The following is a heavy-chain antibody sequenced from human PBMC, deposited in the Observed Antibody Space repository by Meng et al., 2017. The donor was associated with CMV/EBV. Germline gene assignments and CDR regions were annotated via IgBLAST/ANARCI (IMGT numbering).Heavy chain of an antibody. J-gene: IGHJ4*02. CDR2: ISSSGSTI. V-gene: IGHV3-11*04. D-gene: IGHD1-14*01. CDR1: GFTFSDYY. Sequence: GESLKISCAASGFTFSDYYMRWIRQAPGKGLEWVSYISSSGSTIYYADSVKGRFTISRDNSKNSLYLQMNSLRAEDTAVYYCARALFRTSPPDYWGQGTLVTVSS. CDR3: ARALFRTSPPDY.